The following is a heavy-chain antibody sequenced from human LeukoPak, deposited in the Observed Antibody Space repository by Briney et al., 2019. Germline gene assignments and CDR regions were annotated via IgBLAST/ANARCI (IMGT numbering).Heavy chain of an antibody. V-gene: IGHV3-30*18. J-gene: IGHJ4*02. Sequence: GGSLRLSCAASGFTFSSYGMHWVRQAPGKGLEWVAVISYDGSNKYYADSVKGRFTISRDNSKNTLYLQMSSLRAEDTAVYYCAKTGYYSLREFDYWGQGTLVTVSS. CDR1: GFTFSSYG. CDR3: AKTGYYSLREFDY. CDR2: ISYDGSNK. D-gene: IGHD3-22*01.